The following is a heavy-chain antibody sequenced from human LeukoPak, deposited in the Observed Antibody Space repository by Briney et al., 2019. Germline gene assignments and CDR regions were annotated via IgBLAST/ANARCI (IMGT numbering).Heavy chain of an antibody. D-gene: IGHD3-16*01. CDR2: ISSSSSYI. V-gene: IGHV3-21*01. J-gene: IGHJ3*02. CDR1: GFTFTSYG. Sequence: LGKSLRLSCAASGFTFTSYGMHWVRQAPGKGLEWVSSISSSSSYIYYADSVKGRFTISRDNAKNTLYLQMNSLRAEDTAVYYCARNDHFENWGQGTMVTVSS. CDR3: ARNDHFEN.